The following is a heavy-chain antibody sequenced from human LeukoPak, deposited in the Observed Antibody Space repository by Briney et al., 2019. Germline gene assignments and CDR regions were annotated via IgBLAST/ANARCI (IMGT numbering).Heavy chain of an antibody. CDR3: ARGRIGGEEY. V-gene: IGHV3-7*01. J-gene: IGHJ4*02. CDR2: IKEDGSEK. CDR1: GFTFSSHW. Sequence: PGGSLRLSCAASGFTFSSHWMNWVRQAPGKGLEWVANIKEDGSEKDYVDSVKGRFTISRDNAKNSLYLQMDSLRAEDTAVYYCARGRIGGEEYWGQGTLVTVSS. D-gene: IGHD3-16*01.